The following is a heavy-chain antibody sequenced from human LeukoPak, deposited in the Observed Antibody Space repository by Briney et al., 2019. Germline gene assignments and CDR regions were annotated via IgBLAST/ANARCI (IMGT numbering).Heavy chain of an antibody. CDR1: GFTFSNYA. J-gene: IGHJ4*02. CDR3: ARDAGTVAAAGTYDY. D-gene: IGHD6-13*01. V-gene: IGHV3-7*01. CDR2: INQDGSEQ. Sequence: GGSLRLSCAASGFTFSNYAMHWVRQAPGKGLEWVANINQDGSEQYFVDSVRGRFTISRDNAKKSLSLQMNSLRAEDTAVYYCARDAGTVAAAGTYDYWGQGTLVTVSS.